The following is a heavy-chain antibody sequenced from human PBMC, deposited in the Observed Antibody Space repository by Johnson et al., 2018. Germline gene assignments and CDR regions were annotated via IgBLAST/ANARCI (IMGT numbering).Heavy chain of an antibody. Sequence: EVQLLETGGGLVQPGGSLRISCAASGFTFSTYWMHWVRQAPGKGLVWVSRINRDGRKTGYAESVKGRFTISRDNAKNTLYLQMNSLRADDTAVYYCARDPARLRLGELSDYFIDVWGKGTTVTVSS. CDR3: ARDPARLRLGELSDYFIDV. V-gene: IGHV3-74*01. CDR2: INRDGRKT. D-gene: IGHD3-16*02. J-gene: IGHJ6*03. CDR1: GFTFSTYW.